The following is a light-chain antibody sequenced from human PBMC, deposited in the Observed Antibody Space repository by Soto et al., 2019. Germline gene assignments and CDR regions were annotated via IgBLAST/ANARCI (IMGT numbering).Light chain of an antibody. Sequence: DIQMTQSPATLSASVGDRVTITCRASQSISSWLAWYQQKPGKAPKLLIYAASTLQSGVPSRFSGSGSGTDFTLTISRLQPDDFATYYCQQYNSYPQTFGQGTRLEIK. J-gene: IGKJ5*01. CDR3: QQYNSYPQT. V-gene: IGKV1-5*01. CDR1: QSISSW. CDR2: AAS.